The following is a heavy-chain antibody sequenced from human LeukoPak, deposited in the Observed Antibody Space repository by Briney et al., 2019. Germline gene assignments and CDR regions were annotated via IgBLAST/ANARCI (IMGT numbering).Heavy chain of an antibody. CDR3: ARFAGYDRYYYYMDV. V-gene: IGHV4-39*07. D-gene: IGHD5-12*01. CDR1: GGSIDTYNYY. CDR2: IYFDGST. J-gene: IGHJ6*03. Sequence: PSETLSLTCTISGGSIDTYNYYWGWIRQPPGKGLEWIGSIYFDGSTYYNPSLKSRVTISVDTSKNQFSLKLSSVTAADTAVYYCARFAGYDRYYYYMDVWGKGTTVTVSS.